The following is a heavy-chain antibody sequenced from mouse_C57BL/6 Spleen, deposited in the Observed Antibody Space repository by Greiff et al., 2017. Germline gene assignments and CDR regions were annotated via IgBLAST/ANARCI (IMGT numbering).Heavy chain of an antibody. CDR2: IRPNSGST. V-gene: IGHV1-64*01. CDR3: ARNWDDAMDY. Sequence: QVQLQQPGAELVKPGASVKLSCKASGYTFTSYWMHWVKQRPGQGLEWIGMIRPNSGSTNYNEKFKSKATLTVDKSSSTAYMQLSSLTSEDSAVYYCARNWDDAMDYWGQGTSVTVSS. J-gene: IGHJ4*01. CDR1: GYTFTSYW. D-gene: IGHD4-1*01.